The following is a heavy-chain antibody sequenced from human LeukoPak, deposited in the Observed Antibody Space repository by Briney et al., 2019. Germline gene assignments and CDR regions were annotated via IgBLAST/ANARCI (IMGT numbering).Heavy chain of an antibody. V-gene: IGHV3-30*01. D-gene: IGHD2/OR15-2a*01. J-gene: IGHJ3*02. Sequence: GGSLRLSCAASGFTFSSYAMHWVRQAPGKGLEWVAVISYDGSNKYYADSVKGRFTISRDNSKNTLYLQMNSLRAEDTAVYYCARDLIVQRRPYNYDAFDIWGQGTMVTVSS. CDR1: GFTFSSYA. CDR2: ISYDGSNK. CDR3: ARDLIVQRRPYNYDAFDI.